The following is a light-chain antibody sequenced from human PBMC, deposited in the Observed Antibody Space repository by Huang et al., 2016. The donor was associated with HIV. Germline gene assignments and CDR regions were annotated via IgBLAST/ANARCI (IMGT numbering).Light chain of an antibody. CDR1: QSISSW. CDR3: QQYNNYST. CDR2: KAF. Sequence: DIQMTQSPSTLSAFVGDRVTITCRASQSISSWLAWYQQKPGKAPKLLIYKAFNLESGVPSRVSGSGSGTEFTLTISSLQPDDFATYYCQQYNNYSTFGQGTKVEIK. V-gene: IGKV1-5*03. J-gene: IGKJ1*01.